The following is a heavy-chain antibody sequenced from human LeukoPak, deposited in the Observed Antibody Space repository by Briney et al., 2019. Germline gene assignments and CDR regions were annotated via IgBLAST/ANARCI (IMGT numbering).Heavy chain of an antibody. D-gene: IGHD3-22*01. CDR3: ARGESSGYYWPH. V-gene: IGHV3-66*01. CDR1: GFTVSSNY. Sequence: GGSLRLSCAASGFTVSSNYMSWVRQAPGKGLEWVSVIYSGGSTYYADSVKGRFTISRDNSKHTLYLQMNSRRAEDTAVYYCARGESSGYYWPHWGQGTLVTVSS. J-gene: IGHJ4*02. CDR2: IYSGGST.